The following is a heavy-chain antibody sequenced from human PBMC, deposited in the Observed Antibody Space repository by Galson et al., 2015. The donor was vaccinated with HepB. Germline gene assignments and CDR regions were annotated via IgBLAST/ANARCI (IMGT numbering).Heavy chain of an antibody. CDR3: ARGEVCYYETGGYN. V-gene: IGHV3-7*03. CDR1: GFTFSNYW. CDR2: IKQDGSEK. Sequence: SLRLSCAASGFTFSNYWMSWVRQAPGKGLEWVANIKQDGSEKYYVDSVKGRFTISRDNAKNSLYLQMNSLRAEDTAVYYCARGEVCYYETGGYNWGQGTLVTVSS. J-gene: IGHJ4*02. D-gene: IGHD3-22*01.